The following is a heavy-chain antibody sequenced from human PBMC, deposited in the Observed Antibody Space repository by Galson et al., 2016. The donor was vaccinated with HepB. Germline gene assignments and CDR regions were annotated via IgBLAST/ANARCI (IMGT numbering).Heavy chain of an antibody. CDR2: INPSGGSP. J-gene: IGHJ4*02. CDR1: RDTFTSHY. CDR3: ARGEYRYSCFDY. Sequence: SVKVSCKASRDTFTSHYIHWVRQAPGQGLEWMGIINPSGGSPSSAQKFQGRVTMTGDTSTSTVYMELSSLRSQDTAVYYCARGEYRYSCFDYWGQGTQVTVSS. D-gene: IGHD5-18*01. V-gene: IGHV1-46*01.